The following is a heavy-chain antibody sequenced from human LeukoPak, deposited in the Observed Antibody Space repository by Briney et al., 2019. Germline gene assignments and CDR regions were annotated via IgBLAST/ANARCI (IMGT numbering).Heavy chain of an antibody. Sequence: GGSLRLSCTGSGFAFSTYNMYWVRQPTGKGLEWVSAVGTAGDTYYPGSVKGRFTISRENAKNSLYLQMNSLRVGDTAVYYCARRGDSRGYYDAFDIWGQGTMVTVSS. J-gene: IGHJ3*02. CDR3: ARRGDSRGYYDAFDI. CDR1: GFAFSTYN. D-gene: IGHD3-22*01. CDR2: VGTAGDT. V-gene: IGHV3-13*01.